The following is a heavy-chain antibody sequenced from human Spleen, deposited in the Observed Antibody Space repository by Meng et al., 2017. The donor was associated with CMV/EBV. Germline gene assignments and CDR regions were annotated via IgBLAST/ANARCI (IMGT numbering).Heavy chain of an antibody. J-gene: IGHJ3*02. CDR1: GGSISSYY. CDR3: ARDVYPLDAFDI. Sequence: SETLSLTCTVSGGSISSYYWSWIRQPPGKGLEWIGYIYYSGSTNYNRSLKSRVTISVDTSKNQFSLKLSSVTAADTAVYYCARDVYPLDAFDIWGQGNAGHRLF. V-gene: IGHV4-59*01. CDR2: IYYSGST. D-gene: IGHD2/OR15-2a*01.